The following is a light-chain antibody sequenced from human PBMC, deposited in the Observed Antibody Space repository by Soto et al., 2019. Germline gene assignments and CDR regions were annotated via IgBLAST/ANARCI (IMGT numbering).Light chain of an antibody. J-gene: IGKJ4*01. CDR2: GGA. V-gene: IGKV1-6*01. Sequence: RMTQTPFSLSASLGHTITIPCRASRTINTNFNWFQQKTGEPPRLLIYGGASWHDGVPSRFSGSGSGTDFTLTISSLQPDDVATYYCLQDYAYPLTFGGGTKVDIK. CDR3: LQDYAYPLT. CDR1: RTINTN.